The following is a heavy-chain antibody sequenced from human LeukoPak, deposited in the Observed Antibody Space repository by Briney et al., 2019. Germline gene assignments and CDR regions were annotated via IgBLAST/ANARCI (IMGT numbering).Heavy chain of an antibody. J-gene: IGHJ4*02. CDR3: AKEIVPATAGYFFDY. V-gene: IGHV3-30*18. D-gene: IGHD2-2*01. CDR2: ISYDGSNK. Sequence: GGSLRLSCAASGFTFSSYGMHWVRQAPGKGLEWVAVISYDGSNKYYADSVKGRFTISRDNSKNTLYLQMNSLRAEDTAVYYCAKEIVPATAGYFFDYWGQGTLVTVSS. CDR1: GFTFSSYG.